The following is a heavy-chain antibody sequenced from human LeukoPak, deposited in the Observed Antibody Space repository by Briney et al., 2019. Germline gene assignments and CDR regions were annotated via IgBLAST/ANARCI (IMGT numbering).Heavy chain of an antibody. CDR3: ARVVNGYVDY. Sequence: GGSLRLSCAASGFTFSNTNMNWVREAPGKGLMWVSCISASSNYIYYAVSVKGRFTISRDNAQNSLYLQMNSLSAEDTAVYFCARVVNGYVDYWGQGTLVTVSS. D-gene: IGHD2-8*01. J-gene: IGHJ4*02. CDR2: ISASSNYI. CDR1: GFTFSNTN. V-gene: IGHV3-21*06.